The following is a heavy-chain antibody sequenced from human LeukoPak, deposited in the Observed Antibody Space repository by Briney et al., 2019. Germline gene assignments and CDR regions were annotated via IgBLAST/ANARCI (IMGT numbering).Heavy chain of an antibody. J-gene: IGHJ4*02. Sequence: PGRSLRLSCAGSGFTSGGYGMHWFRQTPGKGLEWVAVIAYDGSRAFYADSAKGRFTISRDNSKNTMSVQMDDLRAEDTAVYYCTRYNNDHFDYWGQGTLVTVSS. D-gene: IGHD1-14*01. V-gene: IGHV3-33*01. CDR1: GFTSGGYG. CDR3: TRYNNDHFDY. CDR2: IAYDGSRA.